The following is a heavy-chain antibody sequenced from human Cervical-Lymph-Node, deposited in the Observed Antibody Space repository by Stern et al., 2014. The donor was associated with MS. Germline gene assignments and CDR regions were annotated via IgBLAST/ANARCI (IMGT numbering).Heavy chain of an antibody. CDR2: INQDGSEK. J-gene: IGHJ4*02. CDR1: GFTFSTYW. CDR3: ARGFDY. Sequence: EVQLVQSGGGLVQPGGSLRLSCAGSGFTFSTYWMHWVRQAPGKGLEWVANINQDGSEKCYVDSVKGRFTISRDNAKSSLYLQMNSLRAEDTAVYYCARGFDYWGQGTLVTFSS. V-gene: IGHV3-7*01.